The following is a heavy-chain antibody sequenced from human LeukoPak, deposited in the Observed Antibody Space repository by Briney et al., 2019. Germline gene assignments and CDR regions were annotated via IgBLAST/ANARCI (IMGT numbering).Heavy chain of an antibody. Sequence: ASVKVFCKASGYTFTNYGLTWVRQAPGQGLEWMGWISGYNGNTDYAQKFQGRVTLTTDTSTSTAYMELRSLRSDDTAVYYCARGDNGGYSCLDYWVQGTLVTVSS. V-gene: IGHV1-18*01. CDR3: ARGDNGGYSCLDY. CDR2: ISGYNGNT. CDR1: GYTFTNYG. D-gene: IGHD3-22*01. J-gene: IGHJ4*02.